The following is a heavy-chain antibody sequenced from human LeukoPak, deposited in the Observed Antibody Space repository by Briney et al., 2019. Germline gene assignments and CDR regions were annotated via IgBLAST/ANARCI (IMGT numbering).Heavy chain of an antibody. J-gene: IGHJ5*02. Sequence: SETLSLTCTVSGGSISSGSYYWSWIRQPAGKGLEWIGRIYTSGSTNYNPSLKSRVTISVDTSKNQFSLKLSSVTAADTAVYYCAREHTFYSSSEEYNWFDPWGQGTLVTVSS. D-gene: IGHD6-13*01. CDR3: AREHTFYSSSEEYNWFDP. V-gene: IGHV4-61*02. CDR2: IYTSGST. CDR1: GGSISSGSYY.